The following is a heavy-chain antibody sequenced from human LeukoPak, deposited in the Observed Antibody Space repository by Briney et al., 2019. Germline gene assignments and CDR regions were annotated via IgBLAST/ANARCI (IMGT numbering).Heavy chain of an antibody. CDR3: ARKWNWNWFDP. J-gene: IGHJ5*02. CDR2: INPSGGST. Sequence: ASEKVSCKASGYTFTRYYMHWVRQAPGQGLEWMGIINPSGGSTSYAQKFQGRVTMTRDMSTSTVYMELSSLRSEDTAVYYRARKWNWNWFDPWGQGTLVTVSS. CDR1: GYTFTRYY. D-gene: IGHD1-7*01. V-gene: IGHV1-46*01.